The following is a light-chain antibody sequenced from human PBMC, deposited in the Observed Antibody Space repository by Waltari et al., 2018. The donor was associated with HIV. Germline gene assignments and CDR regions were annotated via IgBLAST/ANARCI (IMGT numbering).Light chain of an antibody. CDR1: VLAEKY. V-gene: IGLV3-27*01. Sequence: SYELPQPSSVSVSPGQPARLTCSDDVLAEKYVRWFQQKPVQALGLGIYKDSERPSGIPERFAGSSSGTTVTLTISGAQVEDEADYYCYSTGDNNLRLFGGGTKLTVL. CDR2: KDS. J-gene: IGLJ3*02. CDR3: YSTGDNNLRL.